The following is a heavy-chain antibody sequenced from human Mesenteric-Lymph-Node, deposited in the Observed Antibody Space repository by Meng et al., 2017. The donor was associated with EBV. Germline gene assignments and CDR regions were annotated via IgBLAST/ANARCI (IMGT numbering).Heavy chain of an antibody. CDR1: VLTFMSYW. CDR3: AREDGSSGRAGFFGL. CDR2: VSHDGSNK. V-gene: IGHV3-30-3*01. D-gene: IGHD6-19*01. Sequence: GRLLSISCVVSVLTFMSYWMHWVRQAPGKGLEWVALVSHDGSNKEYADSVKGRFSISRDNSEDTLFVQMNSLTVEDTAVYYCAREDGSSGRAGFFGLWGRGTLVTVSS. J-gene: IGHJ2*01.